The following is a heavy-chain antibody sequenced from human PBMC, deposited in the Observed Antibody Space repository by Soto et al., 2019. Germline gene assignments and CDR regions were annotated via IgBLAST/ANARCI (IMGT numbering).Heavy chain of an antibody. CDR2: ISWNSGNL. J-gene: IGHJ4*02. Sequence: EVQLVESGGGLVQPGRSLRLSCAASGFTFDDYAMHWVRQGPGKGLEWVSSISWNSGNLGYADAVKGRFTISRDNAKNSLYLQMNSLRGEYTALYYCAKGASPTVFAVNDYWGQGTLVTVSS. CDR3: AKGASPTVFAVNDY. D-gene: IGHD4-17*01. V-gene: IGHV3-9*01. CDR1: GFTFDDYA.